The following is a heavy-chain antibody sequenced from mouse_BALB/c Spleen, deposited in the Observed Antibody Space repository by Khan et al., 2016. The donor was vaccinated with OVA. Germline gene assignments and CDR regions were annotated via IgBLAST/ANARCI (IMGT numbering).Heavy chain of an antibody. D-gene: IGHD1-1*01. V-gene: IGHV1S41*01. Sequence: DLVKPGASVKLSCKASGYTFTSYWINWIKQRPGQGLEWIGRIGPGSGSTYYNEMFKGKATLTVDTSSSTAYIQLSRLSSEDSAVYFCARENYYGSTYYAMDYWGQGTSVTVSS. CDR3: ARENYYGSTYYAMDY. CDR2: IGPGSGST. CDR1: GYTFTSYW. J-gene: IGHJ4*01.